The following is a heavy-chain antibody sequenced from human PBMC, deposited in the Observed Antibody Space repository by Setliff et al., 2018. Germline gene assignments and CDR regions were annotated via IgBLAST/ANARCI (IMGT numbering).Heavy chain of an antibody. Sequence: GGSLRLSCAASGFTFSTLWMSWVRQAPGKGLEWVANINQNGNAKYYVESVKGRFTISRDIAKKSLYLQRSSLRAEDTAVYYCAKPQVELRWGFESWGQGTPVTVS. D-gene: IGHD1-7*01. CDR1: GFTFSTLW. V-gene: IGHV3-7*03. CDR2: INQNGNAK. CDR3: AKPQVELRWGFES. J-gene: IGHJ4*02.